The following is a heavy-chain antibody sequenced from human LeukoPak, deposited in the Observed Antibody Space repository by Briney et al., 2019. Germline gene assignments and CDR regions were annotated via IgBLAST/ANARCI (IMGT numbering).Heavy chain of an antibody. CDR3: TRVGYIDEGIDY. CDR1: GVPFSSYW. CDR2: IKQDGSKK. Sequence: GGCLRLSCVASGVPFSSYWMTWVRQAPGKGLEWVANIKQDGSKKSYVDSVKGRFTISRDNAKNSLYLQMNSLRAEDTAIYYCTRVGYIDEGIDYWGQGTLVTVSS. J-gene: IGHJ4*02. D-gene: IGHD5-24*01. V-gene: IGHV3-7*04.